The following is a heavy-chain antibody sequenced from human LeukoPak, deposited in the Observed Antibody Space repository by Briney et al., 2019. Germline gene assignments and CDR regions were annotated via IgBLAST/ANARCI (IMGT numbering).Heavy chain of an antibody. CDR2: ISSSGSTI. J-gene: IGHJ3*02. Sequence: GRSLRLSCAASGFTFSSYEMNWVRQAPGKGLEWVSYISSSGSTIYYADSVKGRSTISRDNAKNSLYLQMNSLRAEDTAVYYCARNPVVVIMDDAFDIWGQGTMVTVSS. CDR3: ARNPVVVIMDDAFDI. D-gene: IGHD3-22*01. V-gene: IGHV3-48*03. CDR1: GFTFSSYE.